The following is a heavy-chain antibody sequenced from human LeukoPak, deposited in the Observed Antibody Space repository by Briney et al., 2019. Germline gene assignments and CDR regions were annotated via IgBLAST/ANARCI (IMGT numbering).Heavy chain of an antibody. D-gene: IGHD3-22*01. J-gene: IGHJ3*02. CDR3: ARARRAKGRYYDSRDHAFDI. CDR2: IYYSGST. V-gene: IGHV4-59*12. Sequence: SDTLSLTYTVSGGSIRSYYLLWLGQPPRKGLDWIGRIYYSGSTNHKPSLKSRGTISLDTSKNQFPLKLANVTAAGRALYHCARARRAKGRYYDSRDHAFDIWGQGTMVTVSS. CDR1: GGSIRSYY.